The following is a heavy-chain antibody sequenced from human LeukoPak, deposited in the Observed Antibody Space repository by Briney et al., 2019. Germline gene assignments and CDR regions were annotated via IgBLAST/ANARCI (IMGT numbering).Heavy chain of an antibody. CDR1: GFTFSSYA. CDR2: ISGSGGST. CDR3: AKDSTTVTGGYYYYGMDV. J-gene: IGHJ6*02. D-gene: IGHD7-27*01. V-gene: IGHV3-23*01. Sequence: GGSLRLSCAASGFTFSSYAMSWVRQAPGKGLEWVSAISGSGGSTYYADSVKGRFTISRDNSKNTLYLQMNSLRAEDTAVYYCAKDSTTVTGGYYYYGMDVWGQGTTVTVSS.